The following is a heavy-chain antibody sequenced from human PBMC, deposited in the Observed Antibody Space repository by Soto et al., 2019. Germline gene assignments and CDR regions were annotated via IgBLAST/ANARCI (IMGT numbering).Heavy chain of an antibody. D-gene: IGHD6-6*01. J-gene: IGHJ4*02. CDR1: VGSFSGYY. CDR2: INHSGST. CDR3: ARGRVSSSSLDY. V-gene: IGHV4-34*01. Sequence: SSETLALTCALYVGSFSGYYWSWIRQPPGKGLEWIGEINHSGSTNYNPSLKSRVTISVDTSKNQFSLKLSSVTAADTAVYYCARGRVSSSSLDYWGQGTLVTVSS.